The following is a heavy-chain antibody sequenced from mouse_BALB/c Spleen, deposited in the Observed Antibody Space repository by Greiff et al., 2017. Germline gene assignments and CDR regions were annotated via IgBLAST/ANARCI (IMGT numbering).Heavy chain of an antibody. J-gene: IGHJ4*01. CDR2: IYPGGGYT. CDR3: ARAYGHDMITTRVYAMDY. D-gene: IGHD2-4*01. V-gene: IGHV1-63*02. CDR1: GYTFTNYW. Sequence: QVQLKESGAELVRPGTSVKISCKASGYTFTNYWLGWVKQRPGHGLEWIGDIYPGGGYTNYNEKFKGKATLTADTSSSTAYMQLSSLTSEDSAVYFCARAYGHDMITTRVYAMDYWGQGTSVTVSS.